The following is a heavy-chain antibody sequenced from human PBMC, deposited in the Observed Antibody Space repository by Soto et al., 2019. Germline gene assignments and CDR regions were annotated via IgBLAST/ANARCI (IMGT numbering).Heavy chain of an antibody. D-gene: IGHD1-1*01. Sequence: QVQLQQSGPGLVKPSETLSLTCSVSSGPSSSHNWGWIRQPPGRGLEWIGYVYSTGGTSYNPSLKSRVTISEDTSTSHISLTLTSVTAADTAVYYCVRQGIGNLHGLVDVWGQGTTVRVSS. V-gene: IGHV4-59*08. J-gene: IGHJ6*02. CDR2: VYSTGGT. CDR3: VRQGIGNLHGLVDV. CDR1: SGPSSSHN.